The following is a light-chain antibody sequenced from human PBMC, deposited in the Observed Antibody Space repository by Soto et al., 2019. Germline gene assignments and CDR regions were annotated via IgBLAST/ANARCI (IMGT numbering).Light chain of an antibody. Sequence: EIVVTQSPATLSLSPGERATLSCRASQTVNSNYLSWYQHNPGQSPRLLIYAASTRVTGIPARFSGSGSGTDFTLTISSLQPEDSAMYYCQQYGYSFWTFGQGTKVEIK. CDR1: QTVNSNY. J-gene: IGKJ1*01. CDR3: QQYGYSFWT. CDR2: AAS. V-gene: IGKV3D-7*01.